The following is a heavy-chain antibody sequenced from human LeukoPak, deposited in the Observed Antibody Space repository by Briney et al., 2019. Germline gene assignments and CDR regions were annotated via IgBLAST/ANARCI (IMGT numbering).Heavy chain of an antibody. V-gene: IGHV3-21*01. Sequence: GGSLRLSCAASGFTFSSYSMNWVRQAPEKGLEWVSSISSSSSYIYYADSVKGRFTISRDNAKNSLYLQMNSLRAEDTAVYYCARLDFWSGYYTHDYWGQGTLVTVSS. D-gene: IGHD3-3*01. CDR2: ISSSSSYI. J-gene: IGHJ4*02. CDR1: GFTFSSYS. CDR3: ARLDFWSGYYTHDY.